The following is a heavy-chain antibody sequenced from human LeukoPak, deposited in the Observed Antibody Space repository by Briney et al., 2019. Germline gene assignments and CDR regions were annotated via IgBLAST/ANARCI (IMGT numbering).Heavy chain of an antibody. D-gene: IGHD2-15*01. CDR3: ARRGAGYCSGFSCYYFDY. CDR2: IFPGDSDT. V-gene: IGHV5-51*01. Sequence: GESLKISCKGSGYSFTNYWIGWVRQMPGKGLEWMGIIFPGDSDTRYSPYLQGQVTISADKSISTAYLQWSSLKASDTAMYYCARRGAGYCSGFSCYYFDYWGQGTLVTVSS. J-gene: IGHJ4*02. CDR1: GYSFTNYW.